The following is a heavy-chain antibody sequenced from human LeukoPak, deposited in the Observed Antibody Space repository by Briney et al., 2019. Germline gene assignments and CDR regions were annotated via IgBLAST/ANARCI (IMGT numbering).Heavy chain of an antibody. Sequence: SETLSLTCAVYGGSFSGYYWSWIRQPPGKGLEWIGEINHSGSTNYNPSLKSRVTISVDTSKNQFSLKLSSVTAADTAVYYCARGRYRNPSYYYYYGMDVWGQGTTVTVSS. CDR2: INHSGST. J-gene: IGHJ6*02. CDR3: ARGRYRNPSYYYYYGMDV. D-gene: IGHD1-26*01. CDR1: GGSFSGYY. V-gene: IGHV4-34*01.